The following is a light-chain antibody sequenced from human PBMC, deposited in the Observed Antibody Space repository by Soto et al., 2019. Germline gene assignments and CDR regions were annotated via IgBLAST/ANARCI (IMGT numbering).Light chain of an antibody. Sequence: DVVMTQSPLSLPVTLGQPASISCRSSQSLVYSDGNTYLNWFQQRPGQSPRRLIYKVSNRDSGVPDRFSGSGSGTDFPLKISRVEAEDVGVYYCMQGKHWPWTFGQGTKVEIK. CDR3: MQGKHWPWT. CDR2: KVS. J-gene: IGKJ1*01. V-gene: IGKV2-30*01. CDR1: QSLVYSDGNTY.